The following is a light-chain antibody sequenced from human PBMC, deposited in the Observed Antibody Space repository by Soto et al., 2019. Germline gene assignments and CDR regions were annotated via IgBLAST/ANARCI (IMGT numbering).Light chain of an antibody. CDR2: DAS. Sequence: DIQMTQSPSSLSASVGDRVTITCRASQTISSYLNWFQQKPGKAPKLLIYDASTLESGVPSRFSGSGFGTEFSLTISSLQPDDFGSYYCQHMRTVGQGTKVDSK. CDR3: QHMRT. CDR1: QTISSY. V-gene: IGKV1-39*01. J-gene: IGKJ1*01.